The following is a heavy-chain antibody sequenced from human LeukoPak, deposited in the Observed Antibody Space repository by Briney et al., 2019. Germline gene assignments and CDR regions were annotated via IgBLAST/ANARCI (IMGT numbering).Heavy chain of an antibody. CDR3: ARAEWGYDSSGFPIDY. J-gene: IGHJ4*02. CDR1: GFTFSSYA. Sequence: QPGGSLRLSCAASGFTFSSYAMSWVRQAPGKGLEWVSAISGSGGITYYADSAKGRFPISRDNSKNTLFLQMNSLRAEDTAVYYCARAEWGYDSSGFPIDYWGQGTLVTVSS. D-gene: IGHD3-22*01. CDR2: ISGSGGIT. V-gene: IGHV3-23*01.